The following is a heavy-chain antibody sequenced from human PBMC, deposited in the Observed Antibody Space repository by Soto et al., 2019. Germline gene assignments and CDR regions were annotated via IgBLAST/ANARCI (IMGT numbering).Heavy chain of an antibody. D-gene: IGHD2-15*01. CDR1: GASVSSTYW. J-gene: IGHJ4*02. CDR3: VGGYPWVGFDY. CDR2: INHSGST. Sequence: SETLSLTCAVSGASVSSTYWWSWVRQPPGKGPEWIGEINHSGSTTYNPSLKSRVTISVDTSKNQVSLKVSSVTAADTAMYICVGGYPWVGFDYWGQGTLVTVS. V-gene: IGHV4-4*02.